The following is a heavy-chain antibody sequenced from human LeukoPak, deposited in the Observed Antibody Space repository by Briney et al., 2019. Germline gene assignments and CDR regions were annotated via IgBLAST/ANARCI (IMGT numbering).Heavy chain of an antibody. Sequence: PSETLSLTCAVSGGSISSGGNSWSWIRQPPGKGLEWIGYIYHSGSTYYNPSLKSRVTISEDRSKNQFSLKLSSVTAADTAVYYCARLRDGRWLLEYWGQGTLVTVSS. CDR2: IYHSGST. D-gene: IGHD5-24*01. V-gene: IGHV4-30-2*01. CDR1: GGSISSGGNS. J-gene: IGHJ4*02. CDR3: ARLRDGRWLLEY.